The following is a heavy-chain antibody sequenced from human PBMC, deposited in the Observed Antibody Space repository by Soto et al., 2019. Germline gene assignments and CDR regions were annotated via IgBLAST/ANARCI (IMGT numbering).Heavy chain of an antibody. CDR1: GYTFTGYY. J-gene: IGHJ4*02. V-gene: IGHV1-2*04. CDR2: INPNSGGK. Sequence: ASVKVSCKASGYTFTGYYMHWVRQAPGQGLEWMGWINPNSGGKNNAKKLQGWVTMTRETSISTAYMELSRLRSDDTAVYYCARDSVAGTGFDYWGQGTLVTVSS. D-gene: IGHD6-19*01. CDR3: ARDSVAGTGFDY.